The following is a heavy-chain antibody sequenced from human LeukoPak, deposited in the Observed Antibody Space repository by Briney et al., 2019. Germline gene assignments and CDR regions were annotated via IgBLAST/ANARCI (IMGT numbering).Heavy chain of an antibody. Sequence: PGGSLRLSCAAPGFIFDDYAMHWVRQAPGKGLEWVSLITWNGGSTYYADSVKGRFTISRDNAKNTLYLQMNSLRAEDTAVYYRARWSEGPAFDIWGQGTMVTVSS. CDR1: GFIFDDYA. J-gene: IGHJ3*02. CDR3: ARWSEGPAFDI. D-gene: IGHD1-26*01. V-gene: IGHV3-43D*03. CDR2: ITWNGGST.